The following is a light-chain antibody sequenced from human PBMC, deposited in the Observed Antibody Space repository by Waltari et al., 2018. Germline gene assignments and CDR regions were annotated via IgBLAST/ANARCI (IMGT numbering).Light chain of an antibody. J-gene: IGLJ2*01. CDR3: SSYAGSSKGV. CDR1: RSDVGNSNR. CDR2: AVS. V-gene: IGLV2-23*02. Sequence: QSALTQPAYVSGSPGPSITISCTGTRSDVGNSNRVPWYQQHPGKAPKLMIYAVSKRPSGVSDRFSGSKSGDMASLTISGLQPEDEAEYFCSSYAGSSKGVFGGGTKVTVL.